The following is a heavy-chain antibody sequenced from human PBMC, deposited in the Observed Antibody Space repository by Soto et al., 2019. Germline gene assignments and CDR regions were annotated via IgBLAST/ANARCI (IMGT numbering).Heavy chain of an antibody. Sequence: SETLSLTCAVSGGSISSGGYSWSWIRQPPGKGLEWIGYIYHSGSTYYNLSLKSGVTISVDRSKNQFSMKLSSVTAADTAVYYCARHRGYSYGYYFDYWGQGTLVTVSS. CDR1: GGSISSGGYS. CDR3: ARHRGYSYGYYFDY. CDR2: IYHSGST. J-gene: IGHJ4*02. V-gene: IGHV4-30-2*01. D-gene: IGHD5-18*01.